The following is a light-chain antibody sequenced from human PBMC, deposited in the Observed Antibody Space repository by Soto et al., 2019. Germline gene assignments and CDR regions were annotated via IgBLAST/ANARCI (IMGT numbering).Light chain of an antibody. CDR2: AAS. Sequence: VIWMTQSPSLLSASTGDRVTISCRMSQGISSYLAWYQQKPGKAPELLIYAASTLQSGVPSRFSGSGSGTDFHFTISCLASEDFANFYWKKVYCFLRTFGQGTKLEIK. CDR3: KKVYCFLRT. V-gene: IGKV1D-8*03. CDR1: QGISSY. J-gene: IGKJ2*01.